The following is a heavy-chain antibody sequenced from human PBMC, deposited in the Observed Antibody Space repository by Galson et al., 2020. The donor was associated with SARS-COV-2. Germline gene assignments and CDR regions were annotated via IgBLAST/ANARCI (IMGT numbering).Heavy chain of an antibody. D-gene: IGHD4-17*01. V-gene: IGHV3-33*01. CDR3: AGGNYGDADY. Sequence: GESLKISCAASGFTFSSYGMHWVRQAPGKGLEWVAVIWYDGSNKYYADSVKGRFTISRDNSKNTLYLQMNSLRAEDTAVYYCAGGNYGDADYWGQVTLVTVSS. CDR1: GFTFSSYG. J-gene: IGHJ4*02. CDR2: IWYDGSNK.